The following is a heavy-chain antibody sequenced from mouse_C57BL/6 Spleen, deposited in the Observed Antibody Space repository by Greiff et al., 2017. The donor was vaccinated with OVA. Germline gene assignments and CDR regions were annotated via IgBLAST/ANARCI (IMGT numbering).Heavy chain of an antibody. CDR3: ASRRELSYFDY. D-gene: IGHD3-2*02. CDR1: GYYFTGDF. V-gene: IGHV1-20*01. CDR2: INPYNGDT. Sequence: EVQLQQSGPELVKPGDSVKISCKASGYYFTGDFMNWVKQSHGQSLEWIGRINPYNGDTFYNQKFKGKATLTVDTSSSTAHVELRSLTSADSAVYYCASRRELSYFDYWGQGTTLTVSS. J-gene: IGHJ2*01.